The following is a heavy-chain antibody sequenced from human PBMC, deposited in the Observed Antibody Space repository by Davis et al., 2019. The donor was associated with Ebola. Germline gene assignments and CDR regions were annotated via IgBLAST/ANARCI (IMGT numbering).Heavy chain of an antibody. Sequence: PGGSLRLSCAASGFTFNNYAMTWVRQAPGKGLEWVSGIGVGGDITYYADSVKGRFTVARDNSMNTLYLQMTSLRAEDTAIYYCAKLRLESYDFWGANIDVWGKGTTVAVSS. J-gene: IGHJ6*03. CDR2: IGVGGDIT. CDR3: AKLRLESYDFWGANIDV. CDR1: GFTFNNYA. D-gene: IGHD3-3*01. V-gene: IGHV3-23*01.